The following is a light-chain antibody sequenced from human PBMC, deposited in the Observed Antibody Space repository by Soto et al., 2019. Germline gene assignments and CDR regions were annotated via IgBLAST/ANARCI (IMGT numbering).Light chain of an antibody. V-gene: IGKV3-20*01. J-gene: IGKJ3*01. CDR1: QSVSSNY. CDR3: QQYASSPPVT. CDR2: GAS. Sequence: IVLTQSPGTLSFSPGERATLSCRASQSVSSNYLAWYQQKPGQAPRLLIYGASSRATGIPDRFSGSGSGTDFTLTISRLEPEDFAVYYCQQYASSPPVTFGPGTKVDIK.